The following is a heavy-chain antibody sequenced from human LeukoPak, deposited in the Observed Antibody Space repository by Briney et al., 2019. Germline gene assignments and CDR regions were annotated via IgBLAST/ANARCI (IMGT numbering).Heavy chain of an antibody. Sequence: GGSLRLSCAASGFTFSNYAMSWVRQAPGKGLEWVSSINGRGGSTYYADSVKGRFTISRDNSKNTLYLQMNSLRAEDTAMYYCAISGHYSSYTFDIWGQGTMVTVSS. CDR1: GFTFSNYA. CDR3: AISGHYSSYTFDI. CDR2: INGRGGST. J-gene: IGHJ3*02. D-gene: IGHD3-22*01. V-gene: IGHV3-23*01.